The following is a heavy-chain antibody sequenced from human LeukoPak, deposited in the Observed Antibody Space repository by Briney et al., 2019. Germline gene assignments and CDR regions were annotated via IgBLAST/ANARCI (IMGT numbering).Heavy chain of an antibody. CDR1: GFTFSNYA. D-gene: IGHD3-3*01. J-gene: IGHJ6*02. CDR3: AREDITIFGVVITHYYYGMDV. V-gene: IGHV3-33*01. CDR2: IWYDGSNK. Sequence: GGSLRLSCAPSGFTFSNYAMHWVRQAPGKGLEWVAVIWYDGSNKYYADSVKGRFTISRDNSKNTLFLQMNSLRAEDTAVYYCAREDITIFGVVITHYYYGMDVWGQGPRSPSP.